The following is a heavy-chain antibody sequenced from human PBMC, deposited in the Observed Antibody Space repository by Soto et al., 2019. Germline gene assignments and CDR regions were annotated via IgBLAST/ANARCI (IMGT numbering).Heavy chain of an antibody. V-gene: IGHV4-31*02. D-gene: IGHD2-8*02. Sequence: QVQLEQSGPGLVKPSQTLSLTCNISGGSITSTNHYWSWIRQSPREGLEWIGYFFDSGTTHYNPSFKGRVTMLGDTSQSQFSLTMHSVTVADSAVYYCAREVSGTGAFDYWGRGTLVTVSS. CDR3: AREVSGTGAFDY. CDR2: FFDSGTT. J-gene: IGHJ4*02. CDR1: GGSITSTNHY.